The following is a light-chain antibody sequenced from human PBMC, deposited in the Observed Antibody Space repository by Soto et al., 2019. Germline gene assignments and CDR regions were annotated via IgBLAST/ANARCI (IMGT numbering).Light chain of an antibody. Sequence: ENVLTQSPGTLSLSPGERATLSCRASQSVSNNYLAWYQQKPGQAPRLLIYGASNRATGVPARFSGTGSETDFTLTISGLQSEDSAVYFCQQYNNWLFSFGQGTRLEIK. V-gene: IGKV3-15*01. CDR3: QQYNNWLFS. CDR2: GAS. CDR1: QSVSNN. J-gene: IGKJ5*01.